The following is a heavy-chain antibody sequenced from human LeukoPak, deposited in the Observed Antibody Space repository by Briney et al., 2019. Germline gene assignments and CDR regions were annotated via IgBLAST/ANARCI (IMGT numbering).Heavy chain of an antibody. Sequence: GGSLRLSCAVSGSTPTEHAWSWVRQAPGKGLKWVSTITTGGPNTYYADSVKGRFTVSRDDSKNTLYLQMNSLRAEDTAVYYCAKDGGLWVSAHWGDSWGRGTLVTVSS. J-gene: IGHJ4*02. CDR3: AKDGGLWVSAHWGDS. CDR1: GSTPTEHA. V-gene: IGHV3-23*01. D-gene: IGHD7-27*01. CDR2: ITTGGPNT.